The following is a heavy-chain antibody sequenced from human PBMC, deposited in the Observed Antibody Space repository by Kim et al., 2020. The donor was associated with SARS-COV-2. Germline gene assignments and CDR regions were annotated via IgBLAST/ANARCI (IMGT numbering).Heavy chain of an antibody. CDR3: VKDRQSCRGGGCLWRAGVGAFDV. J-gene: IGHJ3*01. CDR2: ITARGDHT. V-gene: IGHV3-23*01. Sequence: GGSLRLSCAASGFTFRTYAMSWVRQAPGKGLEWVSAITARGDHTYYADSVKGRFTISRDNAESTSALQMNRLRVEDAGLYYCVKDRQSCRGGGCLWRAGVGAFDVWGQGTMVAVS. CDR1: GFTFRTYA. D-gene: IGHD2-15*01.